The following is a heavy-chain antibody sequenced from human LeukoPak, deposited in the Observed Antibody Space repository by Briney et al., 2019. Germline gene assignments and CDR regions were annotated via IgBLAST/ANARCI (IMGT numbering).Heavy chain of an antibody. V-gene: IGHV2-5*01. CDR2: IYWNDDK. CDR1: GFSLSTSGVG. Sequence: ESGPTLAKPTQTLTLTCTFSGFSLSTSGVGVGWIRQPPGKALEGLALIYWNDDKRYSPSLKSRLTITKDTSKNQVVLTMTNMDPVDTATYYCAHGMNGYCSSTSCLGPFDYWGQGTLVTVSS. CDR3: AHGMNGYCSSTSCLGPFDY. D-gene: IGHD2-2*03. J-gene: IGHJ4*02.